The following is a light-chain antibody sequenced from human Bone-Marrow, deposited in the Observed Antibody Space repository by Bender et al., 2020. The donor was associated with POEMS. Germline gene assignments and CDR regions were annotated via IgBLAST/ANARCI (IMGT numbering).Light chain of an antibody. Sequence: QSALTQPASVSGSPGQSITISCTGTSSDVGGYTYVSWYLQHPGKAPQLVIYDVSNRPSGVSNRFSGSKSGNTASLTISGLQAEDEAQYYCCSYGSSTTWVFGGGTKLTVL. J-gene: IGLJ2*01. V-gene: IGLV2-14*01. CDR3: CSYGSSTTWV. CDR2: DVS. CDR1: SSDVGGYTY.